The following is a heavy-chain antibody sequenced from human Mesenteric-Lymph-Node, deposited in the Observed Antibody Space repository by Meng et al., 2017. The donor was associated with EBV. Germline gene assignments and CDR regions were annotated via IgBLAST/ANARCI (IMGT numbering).Heavy chain of an antibody. CDR1: GYPFTAHS. D-gene: IGHD5-12*01. Sequence: VPAGAVVNKPAASVQVSCMRSGYPFTAHSVHWVRQFPGQELEWMGRITPHNGGTNYAQNFQGRVTMTRDTSIYTAYMELRGLTSDDTAVYYCARPSGYDHDFDNWGQGTLVTVSS. V-gene: IGHV1-2*06. CDR3: ARPSGYDHDFDN. J-gene: IGHJ4*02. CDR2: ITPHNGGT.